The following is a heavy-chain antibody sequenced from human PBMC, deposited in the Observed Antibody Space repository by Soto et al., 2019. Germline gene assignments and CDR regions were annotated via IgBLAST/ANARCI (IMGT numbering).Heavy chain of an antibody. CDR2: INHSGST. Sequence: QVQLQQWGAGLLKPSETLSLTCAVYGGSFSGYYWTWIRQPPGKGLEWIGEINHSGSTNYNPSLKSRVTISVDTSKNQFSLKLSSVTAADTAVYYCAREGQPPFDPWGQGTLVTVSS. CDR1: GGSFSGYY. J-gene: IGHJ5*02. CDR3: AREGQPPFDP. V-gene: IGHV4-34*01.